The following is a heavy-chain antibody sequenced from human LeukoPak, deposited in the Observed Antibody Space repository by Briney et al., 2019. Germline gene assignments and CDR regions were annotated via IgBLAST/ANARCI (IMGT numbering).Heavy chain of an antibody. CDR1: GFTFSDHA. Sequence: GGSLRLSCAASGFTFSDHAMSWVRQAPAKGLEWVSSINGNGGGSYYIDSVKGRFTVSRDNSENALYLQMNSLRAEDTAVYYCARGYSSGWYHPFDYWGQGTLVTVSS. CDR2: INGNGGGS. V-gene: IGHV3-23*01. CDR3: ARGYSSGWYHPFDY. J-gene: IGHJ4*02. D-gene: IGHD6-19*01.